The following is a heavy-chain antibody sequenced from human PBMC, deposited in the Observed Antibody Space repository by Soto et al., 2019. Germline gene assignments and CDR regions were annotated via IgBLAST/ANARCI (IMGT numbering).Heavy chain of an antibody. Sequence: SETLSLTCTASGGSMSSYYWTWIRQPAGKGLEWIGRVYSSGGTHYNPSLKSRVTISLDTSRNQFSLRLLSVTDADTAVYFCARGQRFSDWFDPWGQGT. D-gene: IGHD3-3*01. V-gene: IGHV4-4*07. CDR3: ARGQRFSDWFDP. J-gene: IGHJ5*02. CDR2: VYSSGGT. CDR1: GGSMSSYY.